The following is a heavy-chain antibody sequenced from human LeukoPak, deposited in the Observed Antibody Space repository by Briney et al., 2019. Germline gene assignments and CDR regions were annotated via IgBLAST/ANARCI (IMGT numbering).Heavy chain of an antibody. Sequence: ASVKVSCKVSGYTLTELSMHWVRQAPGKGLEWMGGFDPEDGETSYAQKFQGRVTMTEDTSTDTAYMELSSLRSEDTAVYYCATDKPSGGIWSGYYFVRRAFDIWGQGTMVTVSS. J-gene: IGHJ3*02. V-gene: IGHV1-24*01. CDR2: FDPEDGET. CDR1: GYTLTELS. D-gene: IGHD3-3*01. CDR3: ATDKPSGGIWSGYYFVRRAFDI.